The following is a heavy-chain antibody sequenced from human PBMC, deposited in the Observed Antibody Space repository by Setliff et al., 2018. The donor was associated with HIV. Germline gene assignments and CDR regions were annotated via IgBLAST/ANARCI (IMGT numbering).Heavy chain of an antibody. CDR2: IIPIFGTA. D-gene: IGHD7-27*01. CDR3: ARGRASGSANSG. J-gene: IGHJ4*02. V-gene: IGHV1-69*06. CDR1: GDTLSSYA. Sequence: SVKVSCKTSGDTLSSYAITWVRQAPGQGLEWMGRIIPIFGTADYAQKFQGRVTLTADKSTSIAYMELNSLRSEDTAVYYCARGRASGSANSGWGQGTLVTAPQ.